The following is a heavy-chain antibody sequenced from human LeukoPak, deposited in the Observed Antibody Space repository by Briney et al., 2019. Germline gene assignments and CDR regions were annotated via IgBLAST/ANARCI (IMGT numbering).Heavy chain of an antibody. CDR2: FDPEDGET. D-gene: IGHD4-23*01. J-gene: IGHJ3*02. CDR3: ATDTGGNFTWAFDI. V-gene: IGHV1-24*01. Sequence: ASVKVSCKVSGYTLTELSMHWVRQAPGKGLEWMGGFDPEDGETIYAQKFQGRVTMTEDTSTDTAYMELSSLRSEDTAVYYCATDTGGNFTWAFDIWGQGTMVTVSS. CDR1: GYTLTELS.